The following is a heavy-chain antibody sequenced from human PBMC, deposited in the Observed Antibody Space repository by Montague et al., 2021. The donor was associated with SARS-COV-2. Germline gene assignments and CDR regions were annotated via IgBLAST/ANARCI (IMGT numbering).Heavy chain of an antibody. V-gene: IGHV2-70*01. CDR1: GFSLSTSGMC. CDR2: IDWDDDK. CDR3: ARIWGATRGDAFDI. D-gene: IGHD1-26*01. Sequence: PALVKPTQTLTLTCTFSGFSLSTSGMCVSWIRQPPGKALEWLALIDWDDDKYYSTSLKTRLTISEDTSKNQVVLTMTNMDPVDTATYYCARIWGATRGDAFDIWGQGTMVTVSS. J-gene: IGHJ3*02.